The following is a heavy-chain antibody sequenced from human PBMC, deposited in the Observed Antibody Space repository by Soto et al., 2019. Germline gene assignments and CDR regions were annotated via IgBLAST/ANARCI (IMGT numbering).Heavy chain of an antibody. J-gene: IGHJ5*02. CDR1: GGTFSSYA. CDR3: ARDRIVVVPAATSRLAWFDT. Sequence: SVKVSCKASGGTFSSYAISWVRQAPGQGLEWMGGIIPIFGTANYAQKFQGRVTITADESTSTAYMELSSLRSEDTAVYYCARDRIVVVPAATSRLAWFDTWGQGTLVTVSS. D-gene: IGHD2-2*01. V-gene: IGHV1-69*13. CDR2: IIPIFGTA.